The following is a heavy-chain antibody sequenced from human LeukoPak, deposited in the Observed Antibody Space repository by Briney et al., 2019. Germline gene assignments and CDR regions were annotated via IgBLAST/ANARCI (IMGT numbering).Heavy chain of an antibody. CDR3: ARGRIAKIVVVHSFSYGMDV. D-gene: IGHD3-22*01. CDR1: GGSFTDYF. V-gene: IGHV4-34*01. Sequence: SETLSLTCSVYGGSFTDYFWTWIRQSPGKGLGWIGEINDYTGDTKYNPSLNSRLSISLEKSKHQFSLELRSVTAADTAVYYCARGRIAKIVVVHSFSYGMDVWGQGTTVAVSS. J-gene: IGHJ6*02. CDR2: INDYTGDT.